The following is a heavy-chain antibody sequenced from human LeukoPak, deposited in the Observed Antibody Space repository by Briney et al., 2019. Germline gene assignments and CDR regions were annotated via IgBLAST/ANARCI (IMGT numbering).Heavy chain of an antibody. J-gene: IGHJ4*02. Sequence: PGGSLRLSCAASGFTVSRNYMSWVRQAPGKGLEWVSVIYSGGDTYYADSVEGRFTISRDISKNTLYLQMNSLRAEDTAFYYCARSPPASPFDYWGQGTLVTVSS. CDR2: IYSGGDT. CDR3: ARSPPASPFDY. D-gene: IGHD2-2*01. CDR1: GFTVSRNY. V-gene: IGHV3-53*01.